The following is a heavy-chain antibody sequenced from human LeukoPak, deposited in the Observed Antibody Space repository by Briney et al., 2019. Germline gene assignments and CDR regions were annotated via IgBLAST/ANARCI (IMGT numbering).Heavy chain of an antibody. Sequence: SETLSLTCTVSGGSISSYYWSWIRQPPGKGLEWIGYIYYSESTNYNPSLKSRVTISVDTSKNQFSLRLSSVTAADTAVYYCARDPGRDPEAVGPYFDYWGQGTLVTVSS. CDR2: IYYSEST. CDR3: ARDPGRDPEAVGPYFDY. D-gene: IGHD6-19*01. J-gene: IGHJ4*02. CDR1: GGSISSYY. V-gene: IGHV4-59*12.